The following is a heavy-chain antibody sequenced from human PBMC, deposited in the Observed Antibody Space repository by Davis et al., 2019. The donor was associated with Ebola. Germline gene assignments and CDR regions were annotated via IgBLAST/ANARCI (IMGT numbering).Heavy chain of an antibody. J-gene: IGHJ4*02. CDR3: AMGWMQGGLAN. V-gene: IGHV6-1*01. D-gene: IGHD5-18*01. CDR2: TYYGSKWNN. Sequence: HSQTLSLTCAISGDGVSINSAGWNWIRQSPSRGLEWLGRTYYGSKWNNDYAVSVKSRIIINPDTSKNQFSLQLNSVTPEDTAVYYCAMGWMQGGLANWGQGTLVTVSS. CDR1: GDGVSINSAG.